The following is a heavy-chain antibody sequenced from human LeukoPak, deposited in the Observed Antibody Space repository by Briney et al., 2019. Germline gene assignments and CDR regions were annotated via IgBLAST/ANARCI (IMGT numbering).Heavy chain of an antibody. CDR3: ARYRRGYYYMDV. J-gene: IGHJ6*03. Sequence: GGSLRLSCAASGFTFSSYSMNWVRQAPGKGLEWVSSISSSSSYIDYADSVKGRFTISRDNAKNSLYLQMNSLRAEDTAVYYCARYRRGYYYMDVWGKGTTVTVPS. D-gene: IGHD4-17*01. CDR1: GFTFSSYS. V-gene: IGHV3-21*01. CDR2: ISSSSSYI.